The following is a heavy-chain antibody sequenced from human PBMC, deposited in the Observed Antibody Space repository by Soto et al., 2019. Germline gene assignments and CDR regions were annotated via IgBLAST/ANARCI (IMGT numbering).Heavy chain of an antibody. CDR2: FDPEDGET. CDR1: GCTLTELS. V-gene: IGHV1-24*01. J-gene: IGHJ4*02. D-gene: IGHD3-3*01. CDR3: ATVHTGLRFLEWSYYFDY. Sequence: GASVKVSCTVSGCTLTELSMHWVRQAPGKGLEWMGGFDPEDGETIYAQKFQGRVTMTEDTSTDTAYMELSSLRSEDTAVYYCATVHTGLRFLEWSYYFDYWGQGTLVTVSS.